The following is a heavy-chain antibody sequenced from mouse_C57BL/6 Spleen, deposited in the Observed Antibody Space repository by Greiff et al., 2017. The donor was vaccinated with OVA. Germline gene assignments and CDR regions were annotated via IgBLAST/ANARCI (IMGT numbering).Heavy chain of an antibody. J-gene: IGHJ4*01. CDR1: GYTFTDYY. Sequence: QVQLQQSGAELVRPGASVKLSCKASGYTFTDYYINWVKQRPGTGLEWIARIYPGSGNTYYNEKFKGKATLTAEKSSSTAYMQLSSLTSEDSAVDFCARGGNLYAMDYWGQGTSVTVSS. CDR2: IYPGSGNT. D-gene: IGHD2-1*01. V-gene: IGHV1-76*01. CDR3: ARGGNLYAMDY.